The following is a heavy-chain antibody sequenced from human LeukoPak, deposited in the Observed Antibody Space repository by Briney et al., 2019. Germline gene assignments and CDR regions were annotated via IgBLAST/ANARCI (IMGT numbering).Heavy chain of an antibody. J-gene: IGHJ4*02. V-gene: IGHV1-8*01. D-gene: IGHD3-10*01. Sequence: GASVKVSCEASGYTFTSYDINWVRQATGQGPEWMGWMNPSSGNTGYAQRFQGRVTMTRDTSISTAYLELSSLRSEDTAVYYCASHTYYYSSGSFGHWGQGTLVTVSS. CDR3: ASHTYYYSSGSFGH. CDR2: MNPSSGNT. CDR1: GYTFTSYD.